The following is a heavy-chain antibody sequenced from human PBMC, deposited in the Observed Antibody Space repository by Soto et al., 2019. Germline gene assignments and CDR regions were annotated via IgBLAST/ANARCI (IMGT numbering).Heavy chain of an antibody. D-gene: IGHD6-6*01. V-gene: IGHV3-33*01. Sequence: WGSLRLSCAASGFTFSSYGIRCFRQAPGKGLEWVAVIWYDGSNKYYADSVKGRFTISRDNSKNTLYLQMNSLRAEDTAVYYCARDSSSSGIDYWGQGTLVTVSS. CDR1: GFTFSSYG. CDR2: IWYDGSNK. J-gene: IGHJ4*02. CDR3: ARDSSSSGIDY.